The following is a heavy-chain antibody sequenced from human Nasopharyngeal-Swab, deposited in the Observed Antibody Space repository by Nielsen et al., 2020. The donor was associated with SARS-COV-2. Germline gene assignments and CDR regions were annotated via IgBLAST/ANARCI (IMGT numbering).Heavy chain of an antibody. CDR2: ISGSGGST. Sequence: GGFLRLSCAASGFTFSSYAMSWVRQAPGKGLEWVSAISGSGGSTYYADSVKGRFTISRDNSKNTLYLQMNSLRAEDTAVYYCAKDLGLWSGYSYYYGMDVWGQGTTVTVSS. V-gene: IGHV3-23*01. CDR3: AKDLGLWSGYSYYYGMDV. J-gene: IGHJ6*02. CDR1: GFTFSSYA. D-gene: IGHD3-3*01.